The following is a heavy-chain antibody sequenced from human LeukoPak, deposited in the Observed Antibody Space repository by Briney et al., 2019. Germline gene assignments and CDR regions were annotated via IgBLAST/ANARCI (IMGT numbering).Heavy chain of an antibody. Sequence: SETLSLTCAVSGYSISSAYNWGWIRQPPGKGLEWIGSIYHSGSTHYNPSLKSRVTISVDTSKNQFSLKLSSVTAADTAVYYCARNGTSGYFDYWGQGTLVTVSS. CDR2: IYHSGST. CDR1: GYSISSAYN. D-gene: IGHD2-2*01. CDR3: ARNGTSGYFDY. V-gene: IGHV4-38-2*01. J-gene: IGHJ4*02.